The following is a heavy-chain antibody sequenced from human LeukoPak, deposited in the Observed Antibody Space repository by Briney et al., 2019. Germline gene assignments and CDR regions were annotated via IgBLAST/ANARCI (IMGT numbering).Heavy chain of an antibody. CDR1: GYSISSGYY. Sequence: RTSETLSLTCTVSGYSISSGYYWGWIRQPPGKGLEWIGSIYHSGSTYYNPSLKSRVTISVDTSKNQFSLKLPSVTAADTAVYFLPCITMIVVVITTLYYYYYMDVWGKGTTVTISS. CDR2: IYHSGST. CDR3: PCITMIVVVITTLYYYYYMDV. J-gene: IGHJ6*03. D-gene: IGHD3-22*01. V-gene: IGHV4-38-2*02.